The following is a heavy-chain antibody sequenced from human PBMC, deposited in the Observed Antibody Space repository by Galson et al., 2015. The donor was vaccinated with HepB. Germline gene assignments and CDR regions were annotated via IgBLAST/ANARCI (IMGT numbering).Heavy chain of an antibody. J-gene: IGHJ5*02. CDR2: ISAYNGDT. D-gene: IGHD3-16*02. Sequence: SVKVSCKASGYTFTSYGISWVRQAPGQGLEWMGWISAYNGDTNYAQKLQGRVTMTTDTSTSTAYMELRSLRSDDTAVYYCARAGWGELSVWFDPWGQGTLVTVSS. CDR3: ARAGWGELSVWFDP. V-gene: IGHV1-18*01. CDR1: GYTFTSYG.